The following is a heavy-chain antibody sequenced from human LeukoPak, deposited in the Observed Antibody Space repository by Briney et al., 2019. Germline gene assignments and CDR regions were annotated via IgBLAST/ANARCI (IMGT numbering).Heavy chain of an antibody. D-gene: IGHD4-17*01. CDR2: IYYSGST. Sequence: SETLSLTCTVSGGSISSGNYYWSWIRQPPGKGLEWIGYIYYSGSTNYNPSLKSRVTISVDTSKNQFSLKLSSVTAADTAVYYCARASHGDLRRTPWYFDYWGQGTLVTVSS. CDR1: GGSISSGNYY. V-gene: IGHV4-61*01. J-gene: IGHJ4*02. CDR3: ARASHGDLRRTPWYFDY.